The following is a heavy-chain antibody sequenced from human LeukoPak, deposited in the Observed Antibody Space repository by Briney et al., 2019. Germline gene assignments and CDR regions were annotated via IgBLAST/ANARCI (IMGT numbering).Heavy chain of an antibody. CDR1: GYTFTSYG. V-gene: IGHV1-18*01. CDR3: AREGSDYGDYWVYFDY. CDR2: ISAYSGNT. Sequence: GASVKVSCKASGYTFTSYGISWVRQAPGQGLEWMGWISAYSGNTNYAQKLQGRVTMTTDTSTSTAYMELRSLRSDDTAVYYCAREGSDYGDYWVYFDYWGQGALVTVSS. D-gene: IGHD4-17*01. J-gene: IGHJ4*02.